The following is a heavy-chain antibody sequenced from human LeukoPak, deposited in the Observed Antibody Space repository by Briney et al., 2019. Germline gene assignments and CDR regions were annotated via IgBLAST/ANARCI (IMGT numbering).Heavy chain of an antibody. D-gene: IGHD3-16*01. J-gene: IGHJ4*02. CDR2: INHSGST. CDR1: GGSFSGYY. Sequence: SETLSLTCAVYGGSFSGYYWSWIRQPPGKGLEWIGEINHSGSTNYNPSLKSRVTISVDTSKNQFSLKLSSVTAADTAVYFCARGITFRGRDYFDYWGQGTLVTVSS. CDR3: ARGITFRGRDYFDY. V-gene: IGHV4-34*01.